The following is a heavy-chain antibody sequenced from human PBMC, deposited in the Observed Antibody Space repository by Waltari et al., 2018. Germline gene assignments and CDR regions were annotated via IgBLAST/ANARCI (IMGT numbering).Heavy chain of an antibody. CDR1: GGSISSHY. Sequence: QVQLQESGPGLVKPSETLSLTCTVSGGSISSHYWSCIRQPPGKGLEWIGYIYYSGSTNYNPSLKSRVTISVDTSKNQFSLKLSSVTAADTAVYYCARYSSGWYRIGYYYYYMDVWGKGTTVTVSS. D-gene: IGHD6-19*01. J-gene: IGHJ6*03. CDR2: IYYSGST. CDR3: ARYSSGWYRIGYYYYYMDV. V-gene: IGHV4-59*11.